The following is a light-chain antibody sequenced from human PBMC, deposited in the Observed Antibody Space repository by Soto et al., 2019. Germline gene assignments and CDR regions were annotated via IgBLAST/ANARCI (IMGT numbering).Light chain of an antibody. CDR1: QSVSNNY. CDR3: QQYGSSPWT. Sequence: EVVLTQSPGTLSLSPGERATLSCRASQSVSNNYLAWYQQKPGQAPRLLIFGSSDRATGIPDRFSGSGSGTHFTLTISRVEPEDFAVYYCQQYGSSPWTFGQGTKVEIK. CDR2: GSS. V-gene: IGKV3-20*01. J-gene: IGKJ1*01.